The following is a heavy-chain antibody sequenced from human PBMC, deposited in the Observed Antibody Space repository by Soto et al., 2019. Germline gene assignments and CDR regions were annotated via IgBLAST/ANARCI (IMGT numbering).Heavy chain of an antibody. CDR1: GYTFTSYY. D-gene: IGHD6-13*01. Sequence: QVQLVLSGAEVTKPGASVKVSCKASGYTFTSYYMHWVRQAPGQGLEWMGLITPRGGSTRYAQKFQGKVSITSDTSTTTVYMEVSSLRSEDTAVYYCASDGVTAAGKSPPRWFDPVGQGTLVTVSS. CDR2: ITPRGGST. CDR3: ASDGVTAAGKSPPRWFDP. J-gene: IGHJ5*02. V-gene: IGHV1-46*01.